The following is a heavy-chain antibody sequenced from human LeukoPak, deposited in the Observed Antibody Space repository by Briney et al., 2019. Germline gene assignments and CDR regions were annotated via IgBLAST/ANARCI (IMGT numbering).Heavy chain of an antibody. V-gene: IGHV3-23*01. Sequence: GGSLRLCCAASGFTFSSYAMSWVRQAPGKGLEWVSAISGSGGSTYYADSVKGRFTISRDNSKNTLYLQMNSLRAEDTAVYYCAKVAGYYPFPLNWFDPWGQGTLVTVSS. CDR1: GFTFSSYA. CDR3: AKVAGYYPFPLNWFDP. J-gene: IGHJ5*02. CDR2: ISGSGGST. D-gene: IGHD3-22*01.